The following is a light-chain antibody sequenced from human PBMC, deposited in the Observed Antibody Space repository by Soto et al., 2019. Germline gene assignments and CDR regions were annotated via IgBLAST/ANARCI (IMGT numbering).Light chain of an antibody. J-gene: IGLJ3*02. CDR1: SSDVGSYNL. Sequence: QSALTQPASVSGSPGQSITISCTGTSSDVGSYNLVSWYQQHPGKAPKLMIYEVSKLTSGVSKHFAGSKAGNTASLTISGIQAADEADYYCCSYAGSNTWVVGGGTKLTVL. CDR3: CSYAGSNTWV. V-gene: IGLV2-23*02. CDR2: EVS.